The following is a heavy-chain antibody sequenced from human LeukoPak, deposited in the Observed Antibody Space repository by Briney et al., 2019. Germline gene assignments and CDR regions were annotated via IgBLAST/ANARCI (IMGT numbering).Heavy chain of an antibody. CDR3: AKDVGGAVAGTYFDY. CDR1: GFTFSSYA. Sequence: GGSLRLSCAASGFTFSSYAMSWVRQAPGKGLEWVSAISGSGGSTYYADSVKGRFTISRDNSKNTLYLQMNSLRAEDAAVYYCAKDVGGAVAGTYFDYWGQGTLVTVSS. D-gene: IGHD6-19*01. CDR2: ISGSGGST. V-gene: IGHV3-23*01. J-gene: IGHJ4*02.